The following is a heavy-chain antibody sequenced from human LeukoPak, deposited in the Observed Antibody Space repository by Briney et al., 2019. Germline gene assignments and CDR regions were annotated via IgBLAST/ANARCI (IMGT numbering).Heavy chain of an antibody. CDR2: IYRSGGT. J-gene: IGHJ3*02. CDR1: GFTVSSNY. D-gene: IGHD1-26*01. CDR3: AKGFSGSNYAEWAFDI. Sequence: GGPLRLSCAASGFTVSSNYMSWVRQAPGKGLEWVSIIYRSGGTYYAGSVKGRFTASGDNSKNTLYLQMNSLRAEDTAVYYCAKGFSGSNYAEWAFDIWGQGTMVTVSS. V-gene: IGHV3-66*01.